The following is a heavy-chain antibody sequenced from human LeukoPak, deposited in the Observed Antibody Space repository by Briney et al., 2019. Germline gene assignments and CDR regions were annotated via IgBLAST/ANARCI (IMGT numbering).Heavy chain of an antibody. Sequence: GASVKLSCKAPGYTFTSYGISWVRQAPGQGLECMGWISAYNGNTNYAQKLQVRVTMTTDTSTSTAYMELRSLRSDDTAVYYCARVLITMIVAPRGAFDIWGQGTMVTVSS. V-gene: IGHV1-18*01. CDR2: ISAYNGNT. CDR1: GYTFTSYG. J-gene: IGHJ3*02. CDR3: ARVLITMIVAPRGAFDI. D-gene: IGHD3-22*01.